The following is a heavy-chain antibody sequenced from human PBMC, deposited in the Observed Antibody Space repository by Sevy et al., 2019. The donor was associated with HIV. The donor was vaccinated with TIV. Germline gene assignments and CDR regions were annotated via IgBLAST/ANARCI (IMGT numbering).Heavy chain of an antibody. V-gene: IGHV4-34*01. CDR1: GGSFSGFY. Sequence: SETLSLTCAVYGGSFSGFYWNWIRQPPGKGLEWIGEIIHTGNTNYNPSLKSRVTISVDTSKNQFSLNLTSVTAADTAVYYCARGQWEHLYWGQGTLVTVSS. J-gene: IGHJ4*02. CDR2: IIHTGNT. CDR3: ARGQWEHLY. D-gene: IGHD1-26*01.